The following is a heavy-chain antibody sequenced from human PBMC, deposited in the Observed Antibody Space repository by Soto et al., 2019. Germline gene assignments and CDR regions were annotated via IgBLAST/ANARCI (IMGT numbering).Heavy chain of an antibody. CDR2: IRSKAYGGTT. J-gene: IGHJ4*02. D-gene: IGHD3-3*01. CDR3: TRVYPQKPPNRFYGGVFPYYFDY. Sequence: GGSLRLSCTASGFTFGDYAMSWFRQAPGKGLEWVGFIRSKAYGGTTEYAASVKGRFTISRDDSKSIAHLQMNSLKTEDTAVYYCTRVYPQKPPNRFYGGVFPYYFDYWGQGTLVTVSS. CDR1: GFTFGDYA. V-gene: IGHV3-49*03.